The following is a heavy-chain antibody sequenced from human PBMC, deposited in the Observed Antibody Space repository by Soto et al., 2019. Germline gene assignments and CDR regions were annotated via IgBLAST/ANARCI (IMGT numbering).Heavy chain of an antibody. CDR1: RFTFSNAW. CDR2: IKSKSDGGTT. D-gene: IGHD1-26*01. V-gene: IGHV3-15*01. J-gene: IGHJ3*02. Sequence: WGSLRLACSASRFTFSNAWMNWFRQAPGKGLEWVGRIKSKSDGGTTDYAAPVQGRFIVSRDDSKNTLYLQMQSLRTEDTAVYYGAADPFSGSYYGFYIWGQGTMVTVSS. CDR3: AADPFSGSYYGFYI.